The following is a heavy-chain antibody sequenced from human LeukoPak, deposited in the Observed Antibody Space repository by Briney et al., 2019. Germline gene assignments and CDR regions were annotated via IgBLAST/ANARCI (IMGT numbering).Heavy chain of an antibody. D-gene: IGHD5-12*01. V-gene: IGHV1-69*06. J-gene: IGHJ6*03. Sequence: SVKVSCKASGGTFSSYAISWVRQAPGQGLEWMGGIIPIFGTANYAQKFQGRVTITADKSTSTAYMELSSLRSEDTAVYYCARGGKPGSSGYDWRNDQYYYSMDVWGKGTTVAISS. CDR2: IIPIFGTA. CDR3: ARGGKPGSSGYDWRNDQYYYSMDV. CDR1: GGTFSSYA.